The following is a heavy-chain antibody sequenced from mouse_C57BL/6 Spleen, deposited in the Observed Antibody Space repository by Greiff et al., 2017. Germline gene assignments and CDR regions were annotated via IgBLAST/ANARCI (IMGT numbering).Heavy chain of an antibody. CDR1: GFNITGYY. D-gene: IGHD2-3*01. CDR3: ARLDGYLWLAY. V-gene: IGHV14-2*01. CDR2: IDPEGGDT. J-gene: IGHJ3*01. Sequence: EVQRVESGAELVKPGASVKLSCTASGFNITGYYMHWVKQRPERGLEWIGRIDPEGGDTKYAPKFQGKATITVDTSSNTAYLQLSSLTSEDTAVYYCARLDGYLWLAYWGQGTLVTVSA.